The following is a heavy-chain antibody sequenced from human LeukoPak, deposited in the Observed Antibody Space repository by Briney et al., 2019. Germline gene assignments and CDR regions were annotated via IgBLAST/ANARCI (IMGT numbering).Heavy chain of an antibody. Sequence: KPSETLSLTCAVYGGSFSGYYWSWIRQPPGKGLEWIGGINHSGSTNYNPSLKSRVTISVDTSKNQFSLKLSSVTAADTAVYYCARWVVAADYYYYMDVWGKGTTVTVSS. CDR2: INHSGST. CDR3: ARWVVAADYYYYMDV. D-gene: IGHD2-15*01. CDR1: GGSFSGYY. J-gene: IGHJ6*03. V-gene: IGHV4-34*01.